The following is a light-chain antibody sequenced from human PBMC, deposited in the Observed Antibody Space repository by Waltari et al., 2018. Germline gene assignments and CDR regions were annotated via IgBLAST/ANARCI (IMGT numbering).Light chain of an antibody. Sequence: SYVLTQPPSVSVAPGKTASITCGGDNIGSKTVHWYQQRPGQAPVLVVFDDSDRPSGIPWRFSGSNSGNTATLTISWVEAGDEADYSCQVWDTSNDHVVFGGGTKLTVL. CDR2: DDS. V-gene: IGLV3-21*03. CDR1: NIGSKT. CDR3: QVWDTSNDHVV. J-gene: IGLJ3*02.